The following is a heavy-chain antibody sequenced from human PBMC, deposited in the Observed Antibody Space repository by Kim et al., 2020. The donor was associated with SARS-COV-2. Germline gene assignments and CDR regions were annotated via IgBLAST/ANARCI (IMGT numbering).Heavy chain of an antibody. D-gene: IGHD5-18*01. CDR3: TTEPIQLWFSPGKPYYYYYGMDV. CDR1: GFTFSNAW. Sequence: GGSLRLSCAASGFTFSNAWMSWVRQAPGKGLEWVGRIKSKTDGGTTDYAAPVKGRFTISRDDSKNTLYLQMNSLKTEDTAVYYCTTEPIQLWFSPGKPYYYYYGMDVWGQGTTVTVSS. V-gene: IGHV3-15*01. J-gene: IGHJ6*02. CDR2: IKSKTDGGTT.